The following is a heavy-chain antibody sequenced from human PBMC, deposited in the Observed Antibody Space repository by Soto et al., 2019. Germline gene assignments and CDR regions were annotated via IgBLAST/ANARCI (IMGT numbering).Heavy chain of an antibody. V-gene: IGHV3-21*01. J-gene: IGHJ4*02. D-gene: IGHD3-3*01. CDR1: GFTFSSYS. CDR2: ISSSSSYI. CDR3: ARRRHDFWSGYLIDY. Sequence: GGSLRLSCAASGFTFSSYSMNWVRQAPGKGLEWVSSISSSSSYIYYADSVKGRFTISRDNAKNSLYLQMNSLRAEDTAVYYCARRRHDFWSGYLIDYWGQGTLVTVSS.